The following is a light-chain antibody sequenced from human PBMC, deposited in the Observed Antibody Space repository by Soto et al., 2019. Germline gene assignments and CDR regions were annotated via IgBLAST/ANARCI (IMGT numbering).Light chain of an antibody. J-gene: IGKJ4*01. CDR3: QQSYSTLLT. V-gene: IGKV1-39*01. Sequence: DIQMTQSPSSLSASVGDRVTITCRASQSIDSYLNWYQQKPGRAPNLLIYAASSLQSGVPSRFSGSGSGTDFTLTISSLQPEDFATYYCQQSYSTLLTFGGGTKVDIK. CDR1: QSIDSY. CDR2: AAS.